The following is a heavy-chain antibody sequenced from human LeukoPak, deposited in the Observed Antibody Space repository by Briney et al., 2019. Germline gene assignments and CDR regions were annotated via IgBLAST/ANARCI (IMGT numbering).Heavy chain of an antibody. CDR2: IYYSGST. CDR1: GGSISSYY. CDR3: ARENMGYYDSSGYHDALDI. V-gene: IGHV4-59*01. J-gene: IGHJ3*02. D-gene: IGHD3-22*01. Sequence: PSETLSLTCTVSGGSISSYYWSWIRQPPGKGLEWIGYIYYSGSTNYNPSLKSRVTISVDTSKNQFSLKLSSVTAADTAVYYCARENMGYYDSSGYHDALDIWGQGTMVTVSS.